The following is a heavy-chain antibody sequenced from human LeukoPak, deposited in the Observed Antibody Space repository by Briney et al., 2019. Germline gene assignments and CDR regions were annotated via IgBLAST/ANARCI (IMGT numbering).Heavy chain of an antibody. CDR2: ISWNSGNI. CDR3: AKEVGRRGNYFHY. CDR1: GFTFDDYA. D-gene: IGHD3-10*01. V-gene: IGHV3-9*03. Sequence: GRSLRLSCAASGFTFDDYAMHWVRQAPGKGLEWGSGISWNSGNIVYADSVKGRFTISRDNAKNSLYLQMNSLRAEDMALYYCAKEVGRRGNYFHYWGQGTLVTVSS. J-gene: IGHJ4*02.